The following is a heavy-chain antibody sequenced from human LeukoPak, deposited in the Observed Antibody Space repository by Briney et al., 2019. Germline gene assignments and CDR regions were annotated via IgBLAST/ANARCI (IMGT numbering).Heavy chain of an antibody. J-gene: IGHJ5*02. CDR1: GYSENFYG. Sequence: GALVKVSCKTSGYSENFYGITWVRQVAGQGLEWMGGIIPIFGTANYAQKFQGRVTITADESTSTAYMELRSLRSDDTAVYYCARHPLNSIAAAGSPSWFDPWGQGTLVTVSS. D-gene: IGHD6-13*01. V-gene: IGHV1-69*13. CDR2: IIPIFGTA. CDR3: ARHPLNSIAAAGSPSWFDP.